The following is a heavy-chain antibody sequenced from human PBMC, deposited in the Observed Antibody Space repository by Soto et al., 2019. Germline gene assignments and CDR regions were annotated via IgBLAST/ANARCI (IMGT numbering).Heavy chain of an antibody. V-gene: IGHV5-10-1*01. D-gene: IGHD4-4*01. J-gene: IGHJ6*02. Sequence: GESLKISCKGSGYSFTSYWISWVRQMPGKGLEWMGRIDPSDSYTNYSPSFQGHVTISADKSISTAYLQWSSLKASDTAMYYCARHPLNPQDYSNYDGGVGYYYYGMDVWGQGTTVTVSS. CDR2: IDPSDSYT. CDR3: ARHPLNPQDYSNYDGGVGYYYYGMDV. CDR1: GYSFTSYW.